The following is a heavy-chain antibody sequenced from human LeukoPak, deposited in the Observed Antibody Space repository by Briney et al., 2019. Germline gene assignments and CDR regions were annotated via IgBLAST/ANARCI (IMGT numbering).Heavy chain of an antibody. J-gene: IGHJ3*02. CDR1: GASINDYY. CDR3: ARDLSFVGGGGGYSVSDAFDI. V-gene: IGHV4-4*07. Sequence: SETLSLTCAVSGASINDYYWSWIRQPAGKGLEWIGRVHTSGSANYNPSLKSRVTMSVDTSKNQLSLKLTSVTAADAAVYYCARDLSFVGGGGGYSVSDAFDIWGQGTMVTVSS. CDR2: VHTSGSA. D-gene: IGHD3-22*01.